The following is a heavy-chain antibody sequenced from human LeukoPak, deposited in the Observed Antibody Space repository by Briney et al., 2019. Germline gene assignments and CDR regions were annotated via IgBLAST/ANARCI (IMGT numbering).Heavy chain of an antibody. CDR1: GFTFSDYY. CDR3: AREGSVVVPHYYFDY. D-gene: IGHD2-2*01. Sequence: GGSLRLSCAASGFTFSDYYMSWIRQAPGKGLEWVSYISSSSSYTNYADSVKGRFTISRDNAKNSLYLQMNSLRAEDTAVYYCAREGSVVVPHYYFDYWGQGTLVIVSS. CDR2: ISSSSSYT. J-gene: IGHJ4*02. V-gene: IGHV3-11*06.